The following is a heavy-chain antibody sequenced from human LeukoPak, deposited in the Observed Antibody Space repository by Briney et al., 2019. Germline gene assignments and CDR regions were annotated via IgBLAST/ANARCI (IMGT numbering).Heavy chain of an antibody. D-gene: IGHD6-19*01. CDR1: GYTFTGYY. CDR3: ARGLAAINDEYSSGWGDY. Sequence: GASVKVSCKASGYTFTGYYMHWVRQAPGQGLEWMGWINPNSGNTGYAQKFQGRVTMTRNTSISTAYMELSSLRSEDTAVYYCARGLAAINDEYSSGWGDYWGQGTLVTVSS. J-gene: IGHJ4*02. V-gene: IGHV1-8*02. CDR2: INPNSGNT.